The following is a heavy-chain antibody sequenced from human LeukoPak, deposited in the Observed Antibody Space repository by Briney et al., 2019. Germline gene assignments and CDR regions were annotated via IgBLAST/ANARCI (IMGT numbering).Heavy chain of an antibody. Sequence: GGSLRLSCAASGFTVSSNYMSWVRQAPGKGLEWVSAISGSGGSTYYADSVKGRFTISRDNSKNTLYLQMNSLRAEDTAVYYCAKIPISMIVVVITPRDDAFDIWGQGTMVTVSS. CDR1: GFTVSSNY. D-gene: IGHD3-22*01. V-gene: IGHV3-23*01. CDR2: ISGSGGST. CDR3: AKIPISMIVVVITPRDDAFDI. J-gene: IGHJ3*02.